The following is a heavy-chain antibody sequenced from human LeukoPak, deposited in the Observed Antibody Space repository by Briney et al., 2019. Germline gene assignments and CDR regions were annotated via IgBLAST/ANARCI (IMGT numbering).Heavy chain of an antibody. CDR1: GFTFSSYW. J-gene: IGHJ3*02. V-gene: IGHV3-7*01. CDR2: IKQDGSEK. CDR3: AREYFVVVTATLDLDAFDI. D-gene: IGHD2-21*02. Sequence: GGSLRLSCAASGFTFSSYWMSWVRQAPGKGLEWVANIKQDGSEKYYVDSVKGRFTISRDNAKNSLYLQMNSLRAEDTAVYYCAREYFVVVTATLDLDAFDIWGQGTMVTVSS.